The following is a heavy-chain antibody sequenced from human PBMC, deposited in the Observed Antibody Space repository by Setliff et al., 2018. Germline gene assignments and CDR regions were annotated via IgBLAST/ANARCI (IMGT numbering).Heavy chain of an antibody. J-gene: IGHJ1*01. D-gene: IGHD4-17*01. Sequence: PGGSLRLSCTASGFIFTNYAMSWVRQAPGKGLEWVSAITGSGTTYYADSVKGRFTISRDSSKNTLYLQMNSLRADDTAKYYCAKDHGDYACFQHRGQGTLVTVSS. CDR1: GFIFTNYA. V-gene: IGHV3-23*01. CDR3: AKDHGDYACFQH. CDR2: ITGSGTT.